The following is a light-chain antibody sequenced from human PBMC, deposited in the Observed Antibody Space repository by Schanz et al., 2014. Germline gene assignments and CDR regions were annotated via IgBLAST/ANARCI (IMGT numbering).Light chain of an antibody. CDR3: QQFGSSPLT. V-gene: IGKV3-20*01. Sequence: EIVLTQSPATLSLSPGERATLSCRASQSVTSYQQKPGQAPRLLIYDSSNRATGIPDRFSGSGSGTDFTLTISRLEPEDFAVYYCQQFGSSPLTFGAGTKVEIK. J-gene: IGKJ4*01. CDR1: QSVTS. CDR2: DSS.